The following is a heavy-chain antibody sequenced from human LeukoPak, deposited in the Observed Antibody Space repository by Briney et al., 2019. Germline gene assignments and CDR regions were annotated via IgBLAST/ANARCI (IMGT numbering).Heavy chain of an antibody. CDR2: INHSGST. CDR3: ARARWWLRGEDY. J-gene: IGHJ4*02. D-gene: IGHD5-12*01. Sequence: SETLSLTCTVSGGSISSYYWSWIRQPPGKGLEWIGEINHSGSTNYNPSLKSRVTISVDTSKNQFSLKLSSVTAADTAVYYCARARWWLRGEDYWGQGTLVTVSS. CDR1: GGSISSYY. V-gene: IGHV4-34*01.